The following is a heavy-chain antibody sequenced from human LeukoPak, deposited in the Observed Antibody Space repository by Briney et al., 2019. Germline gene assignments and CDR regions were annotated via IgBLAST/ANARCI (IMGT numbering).Heavy chain of an antibody. CDR3: ARDLGQYYDTSDNWFDP. J-gene: IGHJ5*02. CDR2: INSDGINT. V-gene: IGHV3-74*01. CDR1: GFTFSNYW. Sequence: QSWGSLRLSCAASGFTFSNYWMHWVRQAPGRGLVWVSRINSDGINTSYADSVKGRFTISRDNAKNTLNLQMNSLRAEDTAVYYCARDLGQYYDTSDNWFDPWGQGTLVTVSS. D-gene: IGHD3-22*01.